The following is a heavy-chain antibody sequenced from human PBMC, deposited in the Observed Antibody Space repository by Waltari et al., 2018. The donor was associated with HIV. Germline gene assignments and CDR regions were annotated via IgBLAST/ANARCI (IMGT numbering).Heavy chain of an antibody. CDR3: AIQHNPLHNYYYGMDV. V-gene: IGHV3-23*01. Sequence: ASGVTFRNYGMTWVRQAPGKGLEWVSGLSGSGGSTHYADSVKGRFTISRDNSKDTLYLQMNTLRAEDTAVYYCAIQHNPLHNYYYGMDVWGQGTTVTVSS. CDR2: LSGSGGST. D-gene: IGHD1-1*01. CDR1: GVTFRNYG. J-gene: IGHJ6*02.